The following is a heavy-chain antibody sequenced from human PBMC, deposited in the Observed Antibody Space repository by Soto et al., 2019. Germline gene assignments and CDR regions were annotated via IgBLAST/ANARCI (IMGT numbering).Heavy chain of an antibody. J-gene: IGHJ6*02. CDR1: GGSISSYY. V-gene: IGHV4-4*07. D-gene: IGHD5-18*01. Sequence: QVQLQESGPGLVKPSETLSLTCTVSGGSISSYYWSWIRQPDGKGLEWIGRIYTSGSTNYNPSLKSRVTMSVDTSKNQFSLKLSSVTAADTAVYYCAKGYSYGGYYYYGMDVWGQGTTVTVSS. CDR2: IYTSGST. CDR3: AKGYSYGGYYYYGMDV.